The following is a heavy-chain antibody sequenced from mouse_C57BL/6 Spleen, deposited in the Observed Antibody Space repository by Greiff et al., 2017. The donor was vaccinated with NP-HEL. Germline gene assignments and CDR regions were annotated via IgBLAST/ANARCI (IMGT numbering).Heavy chain of an antibody. CDR2: ISSGSSTI. Sequence: EVKLVESGGGLVKPGGSLKLSCAASGFTFSDYGMHWVRQAPEKGLEWVAYISSGSSTIYYADTVKGRFTISRDNAKNTLFLQMTRLRSEDTAMYYCARPYYYGSSSWFAYWGQGTLVTVSA. J-gene: IGHJ3*01. CDR1: GFTFSDYG. V-gene: IGHV5-17*01. CDR3: ARPYYYGSSSWFAY. D-gene: IGHD1-1*01.